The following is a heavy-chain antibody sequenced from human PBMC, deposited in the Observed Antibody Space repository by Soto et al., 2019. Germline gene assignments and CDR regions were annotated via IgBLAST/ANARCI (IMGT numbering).Heavy chain of an antibody. CDR1: GFTVSSNY. CDR3: ARDPDYYYDP. J-gene: IGHJ5*02. CDR2: VYSDGST. Sequence: EVQLVESGGGLVQPGGSLRLSCAASGFTVSSNYMSWVRQAPGKGLEWVSIVYSDGSTYYADSVKGRFTISSDNSKNTLYLQMNNLSVEDTAMYYCARDPDYYYDPWGQGTLVTVSS. V-gene: IGHV3-66*01. D-gene: IGHD3-10*01.